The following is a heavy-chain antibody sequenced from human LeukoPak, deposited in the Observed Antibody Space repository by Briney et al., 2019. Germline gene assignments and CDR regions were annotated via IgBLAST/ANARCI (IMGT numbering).Heavy chain of an antibody. CDR2: IKQDGSEK. V-gene: IGHV3-7*01. D-gene: IGHD5-24*01. J-gene: IGHJ1*01. CDR1: GFTFSSYW. CDR3: ARGARWLQWTYFQH. Sequence: GGSLRLSCAASGFTFSSYWMSWIRQAPGKGLEWVANIKQDGSEKYYVDSVKGRFTISRDNAKNSLYLQMNSLRAEDTAVYYCARGARWLQWTYFQHWGQGTLVTVSS.